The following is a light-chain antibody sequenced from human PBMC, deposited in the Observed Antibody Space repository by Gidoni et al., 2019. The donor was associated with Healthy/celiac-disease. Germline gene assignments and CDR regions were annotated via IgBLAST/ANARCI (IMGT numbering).Light chain of an antibody. CDR2: DAS. J-gene: IGKJ4*01. CDR3: QQRSNWPPGLT. V-gene: IGKV3-11*01. Sequence: EIVLTHSPATLPLSLGERPTLPCRPSQSVSSYLAWYQQKPGQTPRLLIYDASNSATGIPARFSGSGSGTAFTLTISSLEPEDFAVYYCQQRSNWPPGLTFGGGTKVEIK. CDR1: QSVSSY.